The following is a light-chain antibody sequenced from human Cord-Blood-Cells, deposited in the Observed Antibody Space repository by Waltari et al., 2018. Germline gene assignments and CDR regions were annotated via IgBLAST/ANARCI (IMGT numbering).Light chain of an antibody. CDR3: QQYNNWLT. J-gene: IGKJ4*01. Sequence: EIVMTQSPATLSVSPGERATLSCRASQSVSSNLAWYQQKPGQAPRLLIYGASTRATCIPARFSGSGSVTEFTLTISSLQSEDFAVYYCQQYNNWLTFGGGTKVEIK. V-gene: IGKV3-15*01. CDR1: QSVSSN. CDR2: GAS.